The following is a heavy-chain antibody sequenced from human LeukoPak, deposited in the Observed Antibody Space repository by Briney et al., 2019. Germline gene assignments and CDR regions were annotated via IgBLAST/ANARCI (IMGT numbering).Heavy chain of an antibody. Sequence: GGSLRLSCAASGFTFDDYAMHWVRQAPGKGLEWVSLISGDGGSTYYADSVKGRLTISRDNSKSSLYLQMNSLRTEDTALYYCAKEEGCSGGSCYSEWGWFDPWGQGTLVTVSS. CDR3: AKEEGCSGGSCYSEWGWFDP. CDR1: GFTFDDYA. V-gene: IGHV3-43*02. CDR2: ISGDGGST. J-gene: IGHJ5*02. D-gene: IGHD2-15*01.